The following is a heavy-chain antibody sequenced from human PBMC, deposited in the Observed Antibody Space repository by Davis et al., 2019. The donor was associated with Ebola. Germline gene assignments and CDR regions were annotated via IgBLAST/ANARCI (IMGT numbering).Heavy chain of an antibody. CDR3: AREDYGGNS. CDR2: INHSGST. Sequence: PGGSLRLSCAAYGGSSSGYYWSWIRQPPGKGLEWIGEINHSGSTNYNPSLKSRVTISVDTSKNQFSLKLSSVTAADTAVYYCAREDYGGNSWGQGTLVTVSS. D-gene: IGHD4-23*01. CDR1: GGSSSGYY. V-gene: IGHV4-34*01. J-gene: IGHJ5*02.